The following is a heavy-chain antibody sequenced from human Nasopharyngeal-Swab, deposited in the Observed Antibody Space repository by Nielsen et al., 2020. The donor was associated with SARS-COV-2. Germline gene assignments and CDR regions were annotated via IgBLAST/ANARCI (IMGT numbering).Heavy chain of an antibody. CDR1: GFTFRSYA. V-gene: IGHV3-23*01. D-gene: IGHD1-26*01. J-gene: IGHJ3*02. CDR2: ISVNGAST. Sequence: GGSLRLSCAASGFTFRSYAMTWVRQAQGKGLEWVSSISVNGASTYYAGSVKGRFTISRDNSRNTLYLQLNSLRAEDTAIYYCAKVKSGTSYDAFDIWGQGTMVTVSS. CDR3: AKVKSGTSYDAFDI.